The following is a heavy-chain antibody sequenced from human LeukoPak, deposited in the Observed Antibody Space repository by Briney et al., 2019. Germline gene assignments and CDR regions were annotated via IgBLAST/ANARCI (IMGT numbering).Heavy chain of an antibody. CDR1: GYTFRNYG. Sequence: ASVKVSCKTSGYTFRNYGITWVRQIPGQGLEWMGWISPYNGNTNYAQKFQGRVTMTRDMSTSTVYMDLSSLRSEDTAVYYCARGRHYYDSSDYYYEGDAFDIWGQGTMVTVSS. J-gene: IGHJ3*02. D-gene: IGHD3-22*01. CDR2: ISPYNGNT. V-gene: IGHV1-18*01. CDR3: ARGRHYYDSSDYYYEGDAFDI.